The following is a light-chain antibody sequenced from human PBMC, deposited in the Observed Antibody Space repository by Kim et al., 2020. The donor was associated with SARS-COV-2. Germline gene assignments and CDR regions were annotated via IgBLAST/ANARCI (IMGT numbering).Light chain of an antibody. Sequence: SASVGDRVTITCRASQSISSYLNWYQQKPGKAPKLLIYAASSLQSGVPSRFSGRGSGTDFTLTISSLQPEDFATYDCQQSYSTPYTFGQGTKLEI. CDR3: QQSYSTPYT. J-gene: IGKJ2*01. V-gene: IGKV1-39*01. CDR2: AAS. CDR1: QSISSY.